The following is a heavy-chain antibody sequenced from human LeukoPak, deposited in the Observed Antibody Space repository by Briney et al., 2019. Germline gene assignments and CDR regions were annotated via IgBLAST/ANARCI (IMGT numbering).Heavy chain of an antibody. D-gene: IGHD3-22*01. CDR2: IYYSGST. CDR3: ARGYDSSGYLRSFDI. CDR1: GGSISSYY. V-gene: IGHV4-59*08. Sequence: KASETLSLTCTVSGGSISSYYWSWIRQPPGKGLEWIGYIYYSGSTNYNPSLKSRVTISVDSSKNQFSLKLSSLTAADTAVYYCARGYDSSGYLRSFDIWGQGTLVTVSS. J-gene: IGHJ4*02.